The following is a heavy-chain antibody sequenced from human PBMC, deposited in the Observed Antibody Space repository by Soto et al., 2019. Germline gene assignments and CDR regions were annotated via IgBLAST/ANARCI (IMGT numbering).Heavy chain of an antibody. Sequence: GASVKVSCKASGYTFTSYDINWVRQATGQGLEWMGWMNPNSGNTGYAQKFQGRVTMTRNTSISTAYMELSSLRSEDTAVYYCARDSPSSSSYDYWGQGTLVTVSS. CDR2: MNPNSGNT. D-gene: IGHD6-6*01. V-gene: IGHV1-8*01. CDR3: ARDSPSSSSYDY. CDR1: GYTFTSYD. J-gene: IGHJ4*02.